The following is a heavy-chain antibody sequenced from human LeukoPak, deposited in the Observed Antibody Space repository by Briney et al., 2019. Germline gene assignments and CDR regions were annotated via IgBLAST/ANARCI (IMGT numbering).Heavy chain of an antibody. CDR3: ARLPVNEFHFDF. J-gene: IGHJ4*02. V-gene: IGHV4-39*01. Sequence: SETLSLTCTVPGGSIISSTYYWDWVRQPPGKGLEWIGTIYSSGTTYYIPSLKSRVTISLDTSKNQFSLKLSSVTAADTAVYYCARLPVNEFHFDFWGQGTLVTVSS. CDR2: IYSSGTT. D-gene: IGHD3-10*01. CDR1: GGSIISSTYY.